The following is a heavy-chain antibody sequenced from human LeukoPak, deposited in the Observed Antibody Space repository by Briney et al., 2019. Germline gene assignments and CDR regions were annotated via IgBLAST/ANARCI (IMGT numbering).Heavy chain of an antibody. V-gene: IGHV1-18*01. Sequence: ASVKVSCKASGYTFTSYGISWVRQAPGQGLEWMGWISAYNGNTNYAQKLQGRVTMTTDTSTSTAYMELRSLRSEDTAVYYCARDLGGGDVSQGYHYYMDVWGKGTTVTVS. CDR3: ARDLGGGDVSQGYHYYMDV. CDR2: ISAYNGNT. CDR1: GYTFTSYG. D-gene: IGHD3-10*01. J-gene: IGHJ6*03.